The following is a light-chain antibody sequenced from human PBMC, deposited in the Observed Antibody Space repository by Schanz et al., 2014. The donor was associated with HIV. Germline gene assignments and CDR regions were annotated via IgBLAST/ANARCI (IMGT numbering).Light chain of an antibody. J-gene: IGLJ3*02. V-gene: IGLV1-44*01. CDR3: AVWDDSLKGVV. Sequence: QSVLTQPPSASGTPGQRVTISCSGSSSNIGSNDVNWYQQFAGAAPKLLIYGNDQRPAGVPDRFSASKSGTSASLAISGLQSDHEADYYCAVWDDSLKGVVFGGGTKLTVL. CDR1: SSNIGSND. CDR2: GND.